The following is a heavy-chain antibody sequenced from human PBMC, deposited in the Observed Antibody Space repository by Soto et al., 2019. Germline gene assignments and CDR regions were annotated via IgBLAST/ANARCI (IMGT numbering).Heavy chain of an antibody. CDR2: IYHSGST. J-gene: IGHJ6*02. CDR3: ASRLTVVGGMDV. V-gene: IGHV4-30-2*01. CDR1: SISSGGYS. Sequence: SISSGGYSWSWIRQPPGKGLEWIGYIYHSGSTYYNPSLKSRVTISVDRSKNQFSLKLSSVTAADTAVYYCASRLTVVGGMDVWGQGTTVTVSS. D-gene: IGHD2-15*01.